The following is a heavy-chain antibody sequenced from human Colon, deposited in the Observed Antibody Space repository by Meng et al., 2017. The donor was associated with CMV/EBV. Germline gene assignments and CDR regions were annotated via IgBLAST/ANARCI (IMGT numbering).Heavy chain of an antibody. D-gene: IGHD4-11*01. Sequence: SYKASRGTFSSYAISWVRQAPGQGLEWMGRIIPIFGTANYAQKFQGRVTITTDESTSTAYMELSSLRSEYTAVYYCARDYSNGEFDYWGQGTLVTVSS. CDR2: IIPIFGTA. J-gene: IGHJ4*02. V-gene: IGHV1-69*05. CDR3: ARDYSNGEFDY. CDR1: RGTFSSYA.